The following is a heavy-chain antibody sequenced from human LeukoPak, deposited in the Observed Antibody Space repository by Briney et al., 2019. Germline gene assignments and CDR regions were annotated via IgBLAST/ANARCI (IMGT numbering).Heavy chain of an antibody. CDR2: IRYDGSNK. J-gene: IGHJ4*02. CDR3: ARGGYYYGSGSYPYYFDY. CDR1: GFTFSSYG. D-gene: IGHD3-10*01. V-gene: IGHV3-30*02. Sequence: GGSLRLSCAASGFTFSSYGMHWVRQAPGKGLEWVAFIRYDGSNKYYADSVKGRFTISRDNSKNTLYLQMNSLRAEDTAVYYCARGGYYYGSGSYPYYFDYWGQGTLVTVPS.